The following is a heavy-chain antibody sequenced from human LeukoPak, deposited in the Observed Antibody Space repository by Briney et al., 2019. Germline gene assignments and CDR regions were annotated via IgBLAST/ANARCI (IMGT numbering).Heavy chain of an antibody. J-gene: IGHJ4*02. CDR1: GYSFTNYW. Sequence: GESLKISCKGSGYSFTNYWIGWVRLMPGKGLEWMGIIYPGDSDTRYSPSFQGQVTISADKSISTAYLQWSSLKASDTAMYYCARPVIAGSYRSYFDYWGQGALVTVSS. D-gene: IGHD1-26*01. CDR3: ARPVIAGSYRSYFDY. V-gene: IGHV5-51*01. CDR2: IYPGDSDT.